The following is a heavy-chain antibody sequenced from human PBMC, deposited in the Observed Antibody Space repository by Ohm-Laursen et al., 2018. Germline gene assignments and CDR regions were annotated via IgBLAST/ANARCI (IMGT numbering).Heavy chain of an antibody. CDR3: ARDSGARYSHGDQFYLDY. D-gene: IGHD5-18*01. V-gene: IGHV4-4*07. J-gene: IGHJ4*02. CDR2: IYTSGST. Sequence: SETLSLTCSVSGGSISSFYWSWIRQPAGKGLEWIGRIYTSGSTSYNPSLKSRVTMSVDKSKNQLSLKLSSVTAADTAVYYCARDSGARYSHGDQFYLDYWGQGTLVTVSP. CDR1: GGSISSFY.